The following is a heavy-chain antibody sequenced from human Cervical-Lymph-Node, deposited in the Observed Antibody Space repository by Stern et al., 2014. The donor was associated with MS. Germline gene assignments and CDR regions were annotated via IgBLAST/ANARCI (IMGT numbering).Heavy chain of an antibody. J-gene: IGHJ4*02. V-gene: IGHV5-51*01. CDR2: IFPGCADT. D-gene: IGHD6-19*01. CDR1: GYTFTDYW. Sequence: VQLVQSGAEVRKPGQSLTVSCNVSGYTFTDYWIAWVRQMPGKGLEWMGGIFPGCADTRYSQDFQGHVTISVDTSINTASLQWSDLRASDTAMYYCARPHSPGWSYYFDFWGQGTLVAVSS. CDR3: ARPHSPGWSYYFDF.